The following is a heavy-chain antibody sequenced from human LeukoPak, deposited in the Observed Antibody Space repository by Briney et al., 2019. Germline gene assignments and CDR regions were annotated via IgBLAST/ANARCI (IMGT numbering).Heavy chain of an antibody. V-gene: IGHV4-4*02. CDR2: IYHSGST. J-gene: IGHJ4*02. Sequence: SGTLSLTCAVSGGSISSSDWWSWVRQPPGKGLEWIGEIYHSGSTNYNPSLKSRVTISVDTSKNQFSLKLSSVTAADTAVYYCARHRSGWLQSSFDYWGQGTLVTVSS. CDR3: ARHRSGWLQSSFDY. CDR1: GGSISSSDW. D-gene: IGHD5-24*01.